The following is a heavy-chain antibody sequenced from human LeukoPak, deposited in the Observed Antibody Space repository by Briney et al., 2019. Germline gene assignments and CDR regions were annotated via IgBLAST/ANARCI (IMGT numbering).Heavy chain of an antibody. CDR3: ASYWELRAFDI. CDR2: LNPNDGHT. D-gene: IGHD1-26*01. CDR1: GYTFTNHY. Sequence: VASVKVSCKASGYTFTNHYMHWVRQAPGQGLEWMGILNPNDGHTTYAQMFQGRVTMTRDTSISTAYMELSRLRSDDTAVYYCASYWELRAFDIWGQGTMVTVSS. V-gene: IGHV1-46*01. J-gene: IGHJ3*02.